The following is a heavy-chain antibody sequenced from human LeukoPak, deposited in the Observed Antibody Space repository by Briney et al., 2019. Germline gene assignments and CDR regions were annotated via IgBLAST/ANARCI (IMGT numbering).Heavy chain of an antibody. CDR3: ARPHGIGVVYAFDI. D-gene: IGHD3-3*01. Sequence: MPSETLSLTCTVSGGSISSGGYYWSWIRQHPGKGLEWIGYIYYSGSTYYNPSLKSRVTISVDTSKNQFSLKLSSVTAADTAVYYCARPHGIGVVYAFDIWGQGTMVTVSS. CDR1: GGSISSGGYY. V-gene: IGHV4-31*03. J-gene: IGHJ3*02. CDR2: IYYSGST.